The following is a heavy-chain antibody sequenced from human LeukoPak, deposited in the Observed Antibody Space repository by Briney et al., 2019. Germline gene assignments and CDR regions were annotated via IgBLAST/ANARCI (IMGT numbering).Heavy chain of an antibody. CDR2: IYSSGST. CDR3: GRARGYSYAFDN. Sequence: SETLSLTCTVSGGSISGYYWNWIRQPAGKGLEWIGRIYSSGSTNYNPSLKSRVTMSADTSKNQFSLNLSSVTAADTAVYYCGRARGYSYAFDNWGQGTLVTVSS. J-gene: IGHJ4*02. D-gene: IGHD5-18*01. V-gene: IGHV4-4*07. CDR1: GGSISGYY.